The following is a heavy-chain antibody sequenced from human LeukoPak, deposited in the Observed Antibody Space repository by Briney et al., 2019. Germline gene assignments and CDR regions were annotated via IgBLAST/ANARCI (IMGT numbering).Heavy chain of an antibody. Sequence: GESLKISCKDSGYSFTSYWISWVRQMPGKGLEWMGRIDPSDSYTDYSPPFQGHVTISADKSINTAYLQWISLKASDTAMYYCARDPGSGSYVSFGIWGQGTMVSVSS. CDR2: IDPSDSYT. J-gene: IGHJ3*02. V-gene: IGHV5-10-1*01. CDR3: ARDPGSGSYVSFGI. CDR1: GYSFTSYW. D-gene: IGHD3-10*01.